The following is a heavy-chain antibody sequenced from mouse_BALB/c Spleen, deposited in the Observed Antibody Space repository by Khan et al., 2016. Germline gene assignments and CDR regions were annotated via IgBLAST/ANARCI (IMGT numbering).Heavy chain of an antibody. CDR1: GFTFTDYY. J-gene: IGHJ2*01. D-gene: IGHD3-1*01. V-gene: IGHV7-3*02. CDR2: IRNKANGFTT. Sequence: EVELVESGGGLVQPGGSLRLSCATSGFTFTDYYMNWVRQPPGKALEWLGFIRNKANGFTTEYSASVRGRFTISRATFQSILYLQMNTLRAEDSGTYYCARDKGGLLFDYWGQGTTLTVSS. CDR3: ARDKGGLLFDY.